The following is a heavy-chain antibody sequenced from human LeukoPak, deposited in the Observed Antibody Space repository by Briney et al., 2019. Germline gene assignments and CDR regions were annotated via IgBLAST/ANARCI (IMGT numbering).Heavy chain of an antibody. CDR3: ARRWLQRTGIFDY. Sequence: SETLSLTCTVSGGSISSYYWSWIRQPPGKGLGGIGYIYYSGSTNYNPSLKSRVTISVDTSKNQFSLKLSSVTAADTAVYYCARRWLQRTGIFDYWGQGTLVTVSS. CDR2: IYYSGST. V-gene: IGHV4-59*01. CDR1: GGSISSYY. D-gene: IGHD5-24*01. J-gene: IGHJ4*02.